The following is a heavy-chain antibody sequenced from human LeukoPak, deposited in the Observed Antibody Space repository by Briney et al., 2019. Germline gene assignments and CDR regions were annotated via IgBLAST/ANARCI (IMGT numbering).Heavy chain of an antibody. Sequence: GGALRLSCAASGFTFDDYGMSWVRQAPGKGLEWVSGINWNGGSTGYADSVKGRFTISRDNAKNSLYLQMNSLRAEDTALYYCARDLKEGVVRRLSQPYNYYYMDVWGKGTTVTVSS. CDR3: ARDLKEGVVRRLSQPYNYYYMDV. D-gene: IGHD3-16*02. J-gene: IGHJ6*03. CDR2: INWNGGST. V-gene: IGHV3-20*04. CDR1: GFTFDDYG.